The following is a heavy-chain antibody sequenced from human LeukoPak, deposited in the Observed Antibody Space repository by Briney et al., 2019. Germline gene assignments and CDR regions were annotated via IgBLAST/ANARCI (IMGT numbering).Heavy chain of an antibody. V-gene: IGHV4-34*01. Sequence: SETLSLTCDVDGGSFSGYYWSWIRQAPGKGLEWIGEINNSGSTNYHPSLKSRVTILVDTSKNQFSLKLSSVTAADTVVYYCARRRIAIFGVIIDEYWGQGTLVTVSS. J-gene: IGHJ4*02. CDR1: GGSFSGYY. CDR3: ARRRIAIFGVIIDEY. D-gene: IGHD3-3*01. CDR2: INNSGST.